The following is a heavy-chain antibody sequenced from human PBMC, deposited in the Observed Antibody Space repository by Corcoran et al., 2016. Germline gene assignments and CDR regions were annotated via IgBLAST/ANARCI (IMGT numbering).Heavy chain of an antibody. CDR2: IRSKANNYAT. J-gene: IGHJ6*02. V-gene: IGHV3-73*02. D-gene: IGHD2-21*01. CDR1: GFTFSDSA. Sequence: EVQLVESGGDLVQPGGSLKLSCAASGFTFSDSAIHWVRQASGKGLEWVGRIRSKANNYATMFAASVRGRFTISGDESMNTAYLQMNSLEMEDTAVYYCSRGIVGYGMDVWGQGTTVTVSS. CDR3: SRGIVGYGMDV.